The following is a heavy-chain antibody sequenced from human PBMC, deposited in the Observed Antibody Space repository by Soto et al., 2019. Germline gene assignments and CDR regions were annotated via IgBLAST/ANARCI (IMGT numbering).Heavy chain of an antibody. CDR2: ISAYNGNT. D-gene: IGHD6-6*01. Sequence: ASVKVSCKASGYTFTSYGISWVRHAPGQGLEWMGWISAYNGNTNYAQKLQGRVTMTTDTSPSTAYMELRSLLSDDTAVYYLSRASRRSSSVWFGPCGQGTLVTVCS. V-gene: IGHV1-18*01. CDR3: SRASRRSSSVWFGP. J-gene: IGHJ5*02. CDR1: GYTFTSYG.